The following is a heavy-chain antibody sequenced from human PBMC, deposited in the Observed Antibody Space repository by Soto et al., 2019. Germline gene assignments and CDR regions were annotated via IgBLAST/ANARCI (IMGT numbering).Heavy chain of an antibody. CDR2: IIPIIGTA. J-gene: IGHJ4*02. CDR3: AVAVVTAGDFDY. D-gene: IGHD2-21*02. Sequence: ASLKVSCKASGGTFSSYAISWVRQAPGQGLEWMGGIIPIIGTANYAQKFQGRVTITADESTSTAYMELSSLRSEDTAVYYCAVAVVTAGDFDYWGQGTLVTVSS. CDR1: GGTFSSYA. V-gene: IGHV1-69*13.